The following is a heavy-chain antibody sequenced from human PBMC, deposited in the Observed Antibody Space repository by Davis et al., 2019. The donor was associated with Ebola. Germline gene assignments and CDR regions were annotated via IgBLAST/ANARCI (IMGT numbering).Heavy chain of an antibody. Sequence: GSLRLSCAASGFIFSHHWMSWVRQAPGKGLEWVANIKEDGGESYYVDSVRGRFTISRDNAKSSLYLQMNSLRTEDTAIYFCAKHGRDYDYWGQGTLVTVSS. D-gene: IGHD1-26*01. V-gene: IGHV3-7*01. CDR3: AKHGRDYDY. CDR1: GFIFSHHW. CDR2: IKEDGGES. J-gene: IGHJ4*02.